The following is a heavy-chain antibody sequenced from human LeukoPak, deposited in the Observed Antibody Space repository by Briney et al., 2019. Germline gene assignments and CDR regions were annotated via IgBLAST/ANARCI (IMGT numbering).Heavy chain of an antibody. D-gene: IGHD6-19*01. CDR1: GLTFSSYS. Sequence: TGGSLRLSCAASGLTFSSYSMNWVRQAPGKGLEWISYISTSSNTIHYADSVKGRFTISRDNSKNTLYLQMNSLRAEDTAVYYCARSQRPGFSGWYEYYFDYWGQGTLVTVSS. CDR3: ARSQRPGFSGWYEYYFDY. CDR2: ISTSSNTI. J-gene: IGHJ4*02. V-gene: IGHV3-48*01.